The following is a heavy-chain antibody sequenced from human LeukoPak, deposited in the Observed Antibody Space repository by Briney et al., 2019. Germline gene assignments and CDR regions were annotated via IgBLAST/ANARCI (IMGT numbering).Heavy chain of an antibody. CDR2: LSWNSGSI. D-gene: IGHD6-13*01. J-gene: IGHJ4*02. Sequence: SRGSLRLSCAASGFTFDDYAMHWVRQAPGKGLEWVSGLSWNSGSIGYADSVKGRFTISRDNAKNSLYLQMNSLRGEDTALYYCAKGSDSSSHDLFDSWGQGTLVTVSS. V-gene: IGHV3-9*01. CDR3: AKGSDSSSHDLFDS. CDR1: GFTFDDYA.